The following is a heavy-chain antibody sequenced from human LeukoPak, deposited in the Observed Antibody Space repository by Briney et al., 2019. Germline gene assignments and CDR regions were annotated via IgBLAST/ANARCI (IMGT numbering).Heavy chain of an antibody. CDR1: GFTFSSYA. CDR2: ISGSGGST. V-gene: IGHV3-23*01. D-gene: IGHD3-22*01. J-gene: IGHJ2*01. CDR3: AKESYYYDSSGYSSYWYFDL. Sequence: GGSLRLSCAASGFTFSSYAMSWVRQAPGKGLECVSAISGSGGSTYYADSVKGRFTISRDNSKNTLYLQMNSLRAEDTAVYYCAKESYYYDSSGYSSYWYFDLWGRGTLVTVSS.